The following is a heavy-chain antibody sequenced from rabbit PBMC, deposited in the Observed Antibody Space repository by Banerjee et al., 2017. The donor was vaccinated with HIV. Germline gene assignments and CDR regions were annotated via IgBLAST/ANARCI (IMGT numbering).Heavy chain of an antibody. Sequence: QEQLEESGGDLVKPEGSLTLTCTASGFSFSNKYVMCWVRQAPGKGLEWIACINTSSGNTVYANWAKGRFTISKTSSTTVTLQMTSLTAADTATHFCARSGDGSSYGGFDLWGPGTLVTVS. J-gene: IGHJ4*01. CDR2: INTSSGNT. V-gene: IGHV1S45*01. CDR3: ARSGDGSSYGGFDL. D-gene: IGHD8-1*01. CDR1: GFSFSNKYV.